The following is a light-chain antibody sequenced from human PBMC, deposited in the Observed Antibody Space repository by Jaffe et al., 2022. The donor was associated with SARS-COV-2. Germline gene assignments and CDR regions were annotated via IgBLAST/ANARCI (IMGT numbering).Light chain of an antibody. CDR3: QQYDDLPFT. V-gene: IGKV1-33*01. CDR1: QDISHY. J-gene: IGKJ3*01. Sequence: DIQMTQSPSSLSASVGDRVTITCQSSQDISHYLNWYQQKPGKAPNLLVFDVSNLQTGVPSRFSGSGSGTHFTFTISTLQPEDIATYYCQQYDDLPFTFGPGTKVDVK. CDR2: DVS.